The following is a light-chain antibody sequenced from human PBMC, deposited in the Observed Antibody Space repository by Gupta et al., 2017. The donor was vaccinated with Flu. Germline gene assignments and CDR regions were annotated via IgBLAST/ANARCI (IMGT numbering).Light chain of an antibody. V-gene: IGLV1-40*01. CDR2: GNS. Sequence: VTISCTGSSSNVGAGFDVHWYQQLPGTAPKLLIYGNSNRPSGVPDRFSGSKSGTSASLAITGLQAEDEADYYCQYYDSSLSGYVFGTGTKVTVL. J-gene: IGLJ1*01. CDR1: SSNVGAGFD. CDR3: QYYDSSLSGYV.